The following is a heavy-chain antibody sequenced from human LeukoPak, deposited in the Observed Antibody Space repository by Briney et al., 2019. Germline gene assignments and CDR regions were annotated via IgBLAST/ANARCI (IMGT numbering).Heavy chain of an antibody. D-gene: IGHD5-12*01. CDR1: SFTFSSYV. V-gene: IGHV3-23*01. CDR2: VSTTGGST. Sequence: GGSLRLSCGASSFTFSSYVMSWVRQAPGKGLEWVSTVSTTGGSTYYADSVKGRFTISRDNSKKTLYLQMNSLRAEDTALYYCXXXQRGYSGYMVGSCFDPWGQGTLVTVSS. J-gene: IGHJ5*02. CDR3: XXXQRGYSGYMVGSCFDP.